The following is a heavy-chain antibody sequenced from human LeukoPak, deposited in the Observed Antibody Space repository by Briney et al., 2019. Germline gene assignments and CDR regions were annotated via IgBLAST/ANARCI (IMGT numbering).Heavy chain of an antibody. D-gene: IGHD3-22*01. J-gene: IGHJ4*02. Sequence: GGSLRLSCAASGFTFSNCGMHWVRQAPGKGLEWVAVISYDGSNKYYADSVKGRFTISRDNSKNMLYLQMNSLRAEDTAVYYCAKNAADSRGSYFDCWGQGTLVTVCS. CDR2: ISYDGSNK. V-gene: IGHV3-30*18. CDR1: GFTFSNCG. CDR3: AKNAADSRGSYFDC.